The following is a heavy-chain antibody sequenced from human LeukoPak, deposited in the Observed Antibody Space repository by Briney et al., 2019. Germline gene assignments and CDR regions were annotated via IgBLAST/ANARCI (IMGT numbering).Heavy chain of an antibody. V-gene: IGHV3-74*01. D-gene: IGHD6-19*01. Sequence: GGSLRLSCAASGFTFSRYWMHWVRQAPGKGLVWVSRINSGGGSTTYAASVKGRFTISRDNAENTLYLQMNSLRVEDTAVYYCARDVGSGWYHFDNWGQGTLVTVSS. J-gene: IGHJ4*02. CDR1: GFTFSRYW. CDR3: ARDVGSGWYHFDN. CDR2: INSGGGST.